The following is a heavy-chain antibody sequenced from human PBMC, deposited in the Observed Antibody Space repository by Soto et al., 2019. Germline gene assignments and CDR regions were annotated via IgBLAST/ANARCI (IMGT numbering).Heavy chain of an antibody. V-gene: IGHV1-18*01. CDR2: ISAYNGNT. CDR3: ARSRNYYIWGSYTDGF. CDR1: GYTFTSYG. Sequence: QVQLVQSGAEVKKPGASVKVSCKASGYTFTSYGISWVRQAPGQGLEWMGWISAYNGNTNYAQKLQGRVTMTTDTAKSTAYMGLRSLRSEDRAVYSCARSRNYYIWGSYTDGFWGQGTLVTVSS. D-gene: IGHD3-16*01. J-gene: IGHJ4*02.